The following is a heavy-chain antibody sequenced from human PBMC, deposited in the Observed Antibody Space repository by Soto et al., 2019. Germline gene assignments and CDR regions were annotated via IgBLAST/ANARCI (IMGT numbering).Heavy chain of an antibody. CDR2: ISSSGGST. J-gene: IGHJ4*02. CDR3: AKDQAGVALYYFDH. D-gene: IGHD3-3*01. CDR1: GFTFTNYA. Sequence: RLSCAASGFTFTNYAMSWVRQAPGKGLEWISAISSSGGSTYYADSVKGRFTISRDNSKYRLYLQMNTLRAEDTAVYYCAKDQAGVALYYFDHWGQGTPVTVSS. V-gene: IGHV3-23*01.